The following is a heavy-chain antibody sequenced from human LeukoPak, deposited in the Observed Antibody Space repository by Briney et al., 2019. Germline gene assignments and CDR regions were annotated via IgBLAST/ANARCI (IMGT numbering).Heavy chain of an antibody. Sequence: SETLSLTCTVSGASVSSSHWNWIRQSPGKGLERIANVDYNGSAKYNPSLRGRGTMSLDTSKNQFHLKLESVTAADTARYYCARGFYEPFDPWGQGTLVTVSS. D-gene: IGHD2/OR15-2a*01. CDR3: ARGFYEPFDP. CDR2: VDYNGSA. J-gene: IGHJ5*02. CDR1: GASVSSSH. V-gene: IGHV4-59*02.